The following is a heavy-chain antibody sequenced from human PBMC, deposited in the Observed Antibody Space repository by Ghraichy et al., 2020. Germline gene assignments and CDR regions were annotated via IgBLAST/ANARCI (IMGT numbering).Heavy chain of an antibody. CDR1: GFTFSSYA. V-gene: IGHV3-23*01. CDR2: ITGSGGVT. J-gene: IGHJ4*02. CDR3: AKDAPGTDASRGYFDY. D-gene: IGHD5-24*01. Sequence: GSLRLSCAPSGFTFSSYAMSWVRQAPGKGLEWVSAITGSGGVTYYADSVKGRFTISRDNSKNTLYLQMNSLRAEDTAFYYCAKDAPGTDASRGYFDYWGQGALVTVSS.